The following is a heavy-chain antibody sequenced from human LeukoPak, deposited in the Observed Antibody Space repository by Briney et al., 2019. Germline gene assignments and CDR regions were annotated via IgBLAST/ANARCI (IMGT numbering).Heavy chain of an antibody. V-gene: IGHV3-23*01. CDR2: ITGSGATT. D-gene: IGHD5-18*01. Sequence: GGSLRLSCTTPKFNFHNYGLTWVRQAPGKELEWVSSITGSGATTQYAASVQGRFTISRDNSKNTLYLQMNSLRAEGTAVYYCARVDTAIVYYYGMDVWGQGTTVTVSS. J-gene: IGHJ6*02. CDR1: KFNFHNYG. CDR3: ARVDTAIVYYYGMDV.